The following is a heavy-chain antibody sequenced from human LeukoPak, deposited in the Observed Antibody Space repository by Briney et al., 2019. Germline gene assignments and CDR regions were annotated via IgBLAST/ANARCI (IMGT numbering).Heavy chain of an antibody. D-gene: IGHD6-19*01. J-gene: IGHJ4*02. CDR3: ARWAKAVVLHRPLDY. V-gene: IGHV3-15*01. CDR1: GFTFSNAW. CDR2: IKSKSDGGTT. Sequence: GGSLRLSCAASGFTFSNAWMSWVRQAPGKGLEWVGRIKSKSDGGTTDYAAPVKGRCTISRDNAKNSLYLQTNSLRAEDTAVYYCARWAKAVVLHRPLDYWGQGTLVTVSS.